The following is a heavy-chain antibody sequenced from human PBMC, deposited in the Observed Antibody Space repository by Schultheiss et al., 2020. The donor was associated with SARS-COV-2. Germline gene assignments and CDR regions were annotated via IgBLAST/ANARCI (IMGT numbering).Heavy chain of an antibody. CDR3: ARVIVVVPAASEYYFDY. Sequence: GGSLRLSCAASGFTFSSYAMHWVRQAPGKGLEWVAVISYDGSNKYYADSVKGRFTISRDNSKNTMYLQMNSLRAEDTAVYYCARVIVVVPAASEYYFDYWGQGTLVTVSS. J-gene: IGHJ4*02. CDR1: GFTFSSYA. CDR2: ISYDGSNK. D-gene: IGHD2-2*01. V-gene: IGHV3-30*14.